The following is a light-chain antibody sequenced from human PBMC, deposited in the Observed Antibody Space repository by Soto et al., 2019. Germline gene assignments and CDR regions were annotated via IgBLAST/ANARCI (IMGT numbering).Light chain of an antibody. CDR2: DAS. J-gene: IGKJ5*01. Sequence: EIVLTQSPAARALSPGGRGTLSCIASQSVSSYLAWYQQKPGQAPRLLIYDASNRATGIPARFSGSGSGTDFTLTISSLEPEDFAVYYCQQRSNWPITFGQGTRLEIK. CDR1: QSVSSY. CDR3: QQRSNWPIT. V-gene: IGKV3-11*01.